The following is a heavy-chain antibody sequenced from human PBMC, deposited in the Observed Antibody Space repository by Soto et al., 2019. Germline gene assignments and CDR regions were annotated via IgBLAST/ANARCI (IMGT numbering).Heavy chain of an antibody. CDR1: GFTFSSYA. Sequence: GGSLRLSCAASGFTFSSYAMSWVRQAPGKGLEWVSAISGSGGSTYYADSVKGRFTISRDNSENTLYLQMNSLRAEDTAVYYCAKDSYYDFWSGYYVYYGMDVWGQGTTVTVSS. CDR3: AKDSYYDFWSGYYVYYGMDV. D-gene: IGHD3-3*01. J-gene: IGHJ6*02. CDR2: ISGSGGST. V-gene: IGHV3-23*01.